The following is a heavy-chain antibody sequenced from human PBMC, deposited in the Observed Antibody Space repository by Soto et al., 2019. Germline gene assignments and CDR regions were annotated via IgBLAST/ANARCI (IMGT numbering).Heavy chain of an antibody. J-gene: IGHJ4*02. D-gene: IGHD6-13*01. CDR3: ARDWAAAGPFDY. Sequence: GGSLRLSCAASGFTFSNYAMHWVRQAPGKGLEWVSAISGSGGSTYYADSVKGRVTMTTDTSTSTAYMELRGLRSDDTAVYYCARDWAAAGPFDYWGQGTLVTVSS. CDR2: ISGSGGST. V-gene: IGHV3-23*01. CDR1: GFTFSNYA.